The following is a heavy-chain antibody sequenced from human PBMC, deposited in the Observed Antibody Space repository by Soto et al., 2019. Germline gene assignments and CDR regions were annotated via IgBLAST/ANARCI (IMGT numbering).Heavy chain of an antibody. Sequence: QVQLVQSGAEVKKPGSSVKVSCKASGGTFSSYTISWVRQAPGQGLEWMGRIIPILGIANYAQKFQGRVTITADKSTSTGYMELSSLRSEDTAVYYCARENCSGGSCYLDYWGQGTLVTVSS. CDR3: ARENCSGGSCYLDY. J-gene: IGHJ4*02. D-gene: IGHD2-15*01. CDR2: IIPILGIA. CDR1: GGTFSSYT. V-gene: IGHV1-69*08.